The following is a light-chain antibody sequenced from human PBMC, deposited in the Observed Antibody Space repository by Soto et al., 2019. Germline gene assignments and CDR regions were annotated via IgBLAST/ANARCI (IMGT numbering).Light chain of an antibody. CDR1: QGISSY. CDR2: AAS. CDR3: QQYYSYLPT. J-gene: IGKJ2*01. Sequence: AIRMTQSPSSFSASTGDRVTITCRARQGISSYLAWYQQKPGKAPKLLIYAASTLQSGVPSRFSGSGSGTDFTLTISCLQSEDSATYYCQQYYSYLPTFGQGTKLEIK. V-gene: IGKV1-8*01.